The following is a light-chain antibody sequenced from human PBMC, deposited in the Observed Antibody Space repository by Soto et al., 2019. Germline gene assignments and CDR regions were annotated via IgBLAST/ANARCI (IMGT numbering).Light chain of an antibody. V-gene: IGLV2-11*01. Sequence: QSALTQPRSVSGSPGQSVTISCTGTSSDVGAYNYVSWYQQHPGKAPKLMIYHVSKRPSGVPDRFSGSKSGASASLAISGLQSEDEATYYCASWDNSLNGLYVFGAGTKVTVL. CDR3: ASWDNSLNGLYV. J-gene: IGLJ1*01. CDR2: HVS. CDR1: SSDVGAYNY.